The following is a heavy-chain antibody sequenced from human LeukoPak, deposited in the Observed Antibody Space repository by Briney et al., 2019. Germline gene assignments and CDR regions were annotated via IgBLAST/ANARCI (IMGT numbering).Heavy chain of an antibody. Sequence: GGSLRLSCTASGFPFRDHAMSWFRQAPGKGLEWVGFIRTNPNGATVEYAASVKARFTISRDDSKNIAYLEMNSLKTEDTAVYYCVRNSGTYRGYGLDVWGQGTTVTVSS. D-gene: IGHD1-26*01. V-gene: IGHV3-49*03. CDR2: IRTNPNGATV. CDR1: GFPFRDHA. CDR3: VRNSGTYRGYGLDV. J-gene: IGHJ6*02.